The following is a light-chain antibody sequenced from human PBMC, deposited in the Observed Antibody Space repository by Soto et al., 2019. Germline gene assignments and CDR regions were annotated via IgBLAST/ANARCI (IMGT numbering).Light chain of an antibody. CDR3: SSYAGSYTYV. CDR2: DVN. Sequence: QAALDQPGSVSAAPKQSVTISCTGTSNDVGGYHYVSWYQQHPGTAPKFMIYDVNKRPSGVAVRFSGFKSGNTASLTITGLQSEDEADYYCSSYAGSYTYVFGTGSQVTVL. J-gene: IGLJ1*01. CDR1: SNDVGGYHY. V-gene: IGLV2-11*01.